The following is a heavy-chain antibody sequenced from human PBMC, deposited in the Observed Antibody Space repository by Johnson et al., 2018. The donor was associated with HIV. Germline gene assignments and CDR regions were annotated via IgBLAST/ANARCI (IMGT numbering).Heavy chain of an antibody. J-gene: IGHJ3*02. CDR1: GFTFSSYA. CDR2: ISYGGNKQ. Sequence: QMQLVESGGGVVQPGRSLRLSCAASGFTFSSYAMHWVRQPPGKGLEWVAVISYGGNKQYYVDSVEGRFTISRDNSKSTLYLQMNSLRAEDTAVYYCARARARVTFDIWGQGTMVTVSS. D-gene: IGHD2-21*01. CDR3: ARARARVTFDI. V-gene: IGHV3-30*14.